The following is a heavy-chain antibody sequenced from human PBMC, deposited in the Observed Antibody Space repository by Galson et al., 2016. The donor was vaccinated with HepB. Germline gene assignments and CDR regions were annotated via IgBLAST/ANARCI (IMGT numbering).Heavy chain of an antibody. V-gene: IGHV4-34*01. J-gene: IGHJ4*02. Sequence: ETLSLTCAVHGGSFRGFYWTWIRQSPGKGLEWIGEMDHSGRSNYNPSLKSRVTILVETSKNQFSLKMNSVTAADTAVYYCARQHNGGPSDYWGQGTLVTVSS. CDR1: GGSFRGFY. D-gene: IGHD2-8*01. CDR2: MDHSGRS. CDR3: ARQHNGGPSDY.